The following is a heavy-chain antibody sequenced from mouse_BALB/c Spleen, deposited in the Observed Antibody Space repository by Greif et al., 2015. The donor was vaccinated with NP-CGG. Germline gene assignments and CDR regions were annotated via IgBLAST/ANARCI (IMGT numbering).Heavy chain of an antibody. CDR2: IDPANGNT. CDR3: ARWDWYFDV. V-gene: IGHV14-3*02. J-gene: IGHJ1*01. Sequence: DVKLQESGAELVKPGASVKLSCTASGFDIKDTYMHWVKQRPEQGLEWIGRIDPANGNTKYDPKFQGKATITADTSSNTAYLQLSSLTPEDTAVYYCARWDWYFDVWGAGTTVTVSS. CDR1: GFDIKDTY.